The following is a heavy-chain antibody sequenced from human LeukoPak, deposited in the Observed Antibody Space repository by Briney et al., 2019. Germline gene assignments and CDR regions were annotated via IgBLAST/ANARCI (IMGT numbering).Heavy chain of an antibody. CDR2: FDPEDGET. D-gene: IGHD2-2*01. CDR1: GYTLTELS. Sequence: ASVKVSCKVSGYTLTELSMHWVRQAPGKGLEWMGGFDPEDGETIYAQKFQGRVTKTEDTSTDTAYMELSSLRSEDTAVYYCATDLKVPAAMGAFDIWGQGTMVTVSS. V-gene: IGHV1-24*01. J-gene: IGHJ3*02. CDR3: ATDLKVPAAMGAFDI.